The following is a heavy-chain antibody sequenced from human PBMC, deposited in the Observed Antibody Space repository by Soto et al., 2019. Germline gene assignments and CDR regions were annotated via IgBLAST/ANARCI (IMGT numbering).Heavy chain of an antibody. CDR1: GYTCTGYY. J-gene: IGHJ6*02. CDR3: ARDGYCSGGSCPHKYYYGMDV. V-gene: IGHV1-2*04. CDR2: INPNSGGT. D-gene: IGHD2-15*01. Sequence: ASVKVSCKASGYTCTGYYMHWVRQAPGQGLEWMGWINPNSGGTNYAQKFQGWVTMTRDTSISTAYMELSRLRSDDTAVYYCARDGYCSGGSCPHKYYYGMDVWGQGTTVTVSS.